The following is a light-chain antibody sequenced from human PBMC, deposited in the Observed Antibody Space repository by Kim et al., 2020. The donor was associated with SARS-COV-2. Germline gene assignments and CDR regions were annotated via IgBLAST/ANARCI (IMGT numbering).Light chain of an antibody. J-gene: IGLJ2*01. CDR2: DVS. CDR1: SSDVGGYRY. V-gene: IGLV2-14*04. Sequence: SVTISCTGSSSDVGGYRYVSWYQQHPGKAPKLMIYDVSNRPSGVSNRFSGSKSGNTASLTISGLQAEDEADYYCSSYTGSNTLGVVFGGGTQLTVL. CDR3: SSYTGSNTLGVV.